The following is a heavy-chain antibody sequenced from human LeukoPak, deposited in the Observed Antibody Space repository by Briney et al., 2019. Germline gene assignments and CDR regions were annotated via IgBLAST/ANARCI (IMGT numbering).Heavy chain of an antibody. Sequence: ASVKVSCKASGYTFTVYYMHWVRQAPGQGLEWMGWINPNSGGTNYAQKFQGRVTMTRDTSISTAYIEPSRLRSDDTAVYYCARVWVVERPRDAFDIWGQGTMVTVSS. CDR1: GYTFTVYY. D-gene: IGHD1-1*01. V-gene: IGHV1-2*02. CDR3: ARVWVVERPRDAFDI. J-gene: IGHJ3*02. CDR2: INPNSGGT.